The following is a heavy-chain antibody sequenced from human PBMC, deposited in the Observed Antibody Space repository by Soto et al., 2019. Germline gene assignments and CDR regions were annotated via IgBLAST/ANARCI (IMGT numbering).Heavy chain of an antibody. V-gene: IGHV4-30-4*01. CDR2: IYYSGST. Sequence: SETLSLTCTVSGGSISSGDYYWSWIRQPPGKGLEWIGYIYYSGSTYYNPSLKSRVTISVDTSKNQFSPKLSSVTAADTAVYYCAREDSSSSRGNWFDPWGQGTLVTVSS. D-gene: IGHD6-6*01. CDR3: AREDSSSSRGNWFDP. J-gene: IGHJ5*02. CDR1: GGSISSGDYY.